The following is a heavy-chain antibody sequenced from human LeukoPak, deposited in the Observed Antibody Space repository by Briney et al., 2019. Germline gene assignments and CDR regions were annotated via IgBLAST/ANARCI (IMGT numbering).Heavy chain of an antibody. J-gene: IGHJ4*02. Sequence: PGGSLRLSCAASGFTFSSYAMSWFHQAPGKGLEWVSAISDSGYSTYYADSVKGRFTISRDNSKNTLYVQMNSLRAEDTAVYYCAKGISAGSYKFDYWGQGTLVTVSS. CDR1: GFTFSSYA. CDR2: ISDSGYST. D-gene: IGHD2-15*01. CDR3: AKGISAGSYKFDY. V-gene: IGHV3-23*01.